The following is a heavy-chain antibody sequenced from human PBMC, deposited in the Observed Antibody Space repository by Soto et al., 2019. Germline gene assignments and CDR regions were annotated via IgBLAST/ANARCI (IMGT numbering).Heavy chain of an antibody. Sequence: PSETLSLTCTVSGGSINSGDSSWTWIRQPPGKGLEWIGYIYHSGTTYYNMSLKSRATIEEDRSKNQFSLKLSSVTAADTAVYYFARKRKGPHYYDTRGYFDCWGQGTLVTVSS. V-gene: IGHV4-30-2*01. J-gene: IGHJ4*02. CDR3: ARKRKGPHYYDTRGYFDC. CDR2: IYHSGTT. D-gene: IGHD3-22*01. CDR1: GGSINSGDSS.